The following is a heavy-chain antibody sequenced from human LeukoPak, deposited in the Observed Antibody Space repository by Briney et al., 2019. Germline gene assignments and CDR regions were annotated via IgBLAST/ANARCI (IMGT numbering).Heavy chain of an antibody. CDR3: ARDRFGTDV. CDR1: GFTFSNYN. D-gene: IGHD3-10*01. Sequence: PGGSLRLSCAASGFTFSNYNMNWVRQAPGKGLEWVSYISSSSSTIYYADSVKGRFTISRDNAKNSLYLQMHSLRAEDTAVYYCARDRFGTDVWGKGTTVTVSS. J-gene: IGHJ6*04. CDR2: ISSSSSTI. V-gene: IGHV3-48*01.